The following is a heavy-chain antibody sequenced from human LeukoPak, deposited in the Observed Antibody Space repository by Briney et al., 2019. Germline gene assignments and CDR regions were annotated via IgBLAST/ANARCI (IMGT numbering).Heavy chain of an antibody. Sequence: GGSLRLSCAASGFTFDDYGMTWVRQIPGKGLEWVSGINRSGGSTGYADSVKGRFTISRDNAKNSLYLQMNSLRAEDTALYYCARGGRGDFTRGGFDYWGQGILVTVSS. CDR1: GFTFDDYG. V-gene: IGHV3-20*04. CDR2: INRSGGST. CDR3: ARGGRGDFTRGGFDY. J-gene: IGHJ4*02. D-gene: IGHD3-10*01.